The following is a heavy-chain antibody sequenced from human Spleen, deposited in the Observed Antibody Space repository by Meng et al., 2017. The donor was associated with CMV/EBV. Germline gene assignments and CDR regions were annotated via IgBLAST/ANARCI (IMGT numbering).Heavy chain of an antibody. D-gene: IGHD2-2*01. J-gene: IGHJ4*02. CDR2: IIPIFGTA. CDR3: ASPKVPAARNFDY. V-gene: IGHV1-69*05. Sequence: CKASGGTFSSYAISWVRQAPGQGLEWMGGIIPIFGTANYAQKFQGRVTITTDESTSTAYMELSSLRSEDTAVYYCASPKVPAARNFDYWGQGTLVTVSS. CDR1: GGTFSSYA.